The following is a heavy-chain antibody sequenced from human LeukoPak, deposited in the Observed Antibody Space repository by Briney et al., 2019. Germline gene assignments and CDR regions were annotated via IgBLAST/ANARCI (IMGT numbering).Heavy chain of an antibody. V-gene: IGHV3-48*02. CDR2: ISSSSSTI. Sequence: GGSLRLSCAASGFTFSSYSMNRVRQAPGKGLEWVSYISSSSSTIYYADSVKGRFTISRDNAKNSLYLQMNSLRDEDTAVYYCARGATGYLTYYFDYWGQGTLVTVSS. CDR3: ARGATGYLTYYFDY. D-gene: IGHD6-13*01. J-gene: IGHJ4*02. CDR1: GFTFSSYS.